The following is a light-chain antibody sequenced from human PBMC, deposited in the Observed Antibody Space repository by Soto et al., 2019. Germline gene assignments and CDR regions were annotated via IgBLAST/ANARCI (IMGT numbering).Light chain of an antibody. CDR3: PQRANWNT. CDR2: GAS. CDR1: QSISSNY. J-gene: IGKJ5*01. V-gene: IGKV3D-20*02. Sequence: EIVLTQSPGTLSLSPGERATLSCRASQSISSNYLALYQQKPGESPRLLIYGASTRDTGIQDRFSGSGSATDFTIKISRLEPEDFAVYYCPQRANWNTFGQGTRLEI.